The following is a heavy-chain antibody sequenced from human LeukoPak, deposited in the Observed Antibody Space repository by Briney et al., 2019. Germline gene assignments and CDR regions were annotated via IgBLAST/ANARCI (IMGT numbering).Heavy chain of an antibody. D-gene: IGHD4-11*01. J-gene: IGHJ3*02. CDR1: GFTFSSYS. CDR2: ISSSSSYI. Sequence: PGGSLRLSCAASGFTFSSYSMNWVRQAPGKALEWVSSISSSSSYIYYADSVKGRFTISRDNAKNSLYLQMNSLRAEDTAVYYCARIHSNYPFDIWGQGTMVTVSS. CDR3: ARIHSNYPFDI. V-gene: IGHV3-21*01.